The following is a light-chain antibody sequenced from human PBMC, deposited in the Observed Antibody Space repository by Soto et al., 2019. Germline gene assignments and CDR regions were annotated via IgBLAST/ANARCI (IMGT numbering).Light chain of an antibody. V-gene: IGLV2-8*01. CDR3: SSYAGSNNYV. J-gene: IGLJ1*01. Sequence: ALTHPPPASGSPPQSVTISCTGTSSDVGGYNYVSWYQQHPGKAPKLMIYEVSKRPSGVPDRFSGYKSGNTASLTVSGLQAEDEADYYCSSYAGSNNYVFGTGTKVTVL. CDR1: SSDVGGYNY. CDR2: EVS.